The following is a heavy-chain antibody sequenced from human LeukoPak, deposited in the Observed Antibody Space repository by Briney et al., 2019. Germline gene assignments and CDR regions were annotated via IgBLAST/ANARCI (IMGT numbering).Heavy chain of an antibody. Sequence: GRSPRLSCAVSRLTLSCYGMQWAPQAPGKGLEWGAVKSYDGKNKYYADSEKGQYTISRDNSKNTLYLQMNILRAKDTAVYYCAKALNDDYVWGSYRYDRYYFDYWGQGTLVTVSS. CDR3: AKALNDDYVWGSYRYDRYYFDY. CDR1: RLTLSCYG. D-gene: IGHD3-16*02. J-gene: IGHJ4*02. CDR2: KSYDGKNK. V-gene: IGHV3-30*18.